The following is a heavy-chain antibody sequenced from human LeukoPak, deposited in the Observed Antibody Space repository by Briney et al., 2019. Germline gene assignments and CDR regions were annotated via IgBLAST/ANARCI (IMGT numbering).Heavy chain of an antibody. Sequence: GGSLRLSCAASGFAASGFTFSTFGMPWVRQAPGKGLEWVAFIRYDGSNKYYADSVKGRFTISRDDSKNTLYLQMNSLRAEDTAVYYCARRAGAYSHPYDYWGQGTLVTVSS. V-gene: IGHV3-30*02. CDR3: ARRAGAYSHPYDY. CDR2: IRYDGSNK. J-gene: IGHJ4*02. D-gene: IGHD4/OR15-4a*01. CDR1: GFTFSTFG.